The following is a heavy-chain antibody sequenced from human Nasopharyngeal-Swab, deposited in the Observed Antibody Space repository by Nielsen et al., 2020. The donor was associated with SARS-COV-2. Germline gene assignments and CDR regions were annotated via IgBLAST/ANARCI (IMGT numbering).Heavy chain of an antibody. Sequence: WIRQPPGKGLEWVSSISSSSSYIYYADSVKGRFTISRDNAKNSLYLQMNSLRAEDTAVYYCARDLSHYYFIRTYYYYGMDVWGQGTTVTVSS. D-gene: IGHD3-3*01. V-gene: IGHV3-21*01. J-gene: IGHJ6*02. CDR3: ARDLSHYYFIRTYYYYGMDV. CDR2: ISSSSSYI.